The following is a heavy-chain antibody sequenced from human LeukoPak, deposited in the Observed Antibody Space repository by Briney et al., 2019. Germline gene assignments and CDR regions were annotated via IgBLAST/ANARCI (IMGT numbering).Heavy chain of an antibody. CDR1: GFTFSSYH. V-gene: IGHV3-13*04. D-gene: IGHD3-3*01. Sequence: SGGSLRLSCAASGFTFSSYHMHWVRQATGKGLEWVSGIGTAGDTYYADSVKGRFTISRDNSKNTLYLQMNSLRAEDTAVYYCARRGGIHLEYFDYWGQGTLVTVSS. J-gene: IGHJ4*02. CDR2: IGTAGDT. CDR3: ARRGGIHLEYFDY.